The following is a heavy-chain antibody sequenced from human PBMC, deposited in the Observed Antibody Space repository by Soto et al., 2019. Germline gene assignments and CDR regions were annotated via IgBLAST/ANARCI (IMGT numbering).Heavy chain of an antibody. D-gene: IGHD3-10*01. CDR3: TVYGDPYYYGMDV. CDR2: IYPGDSDT. Sequence: RGESLKISCKGSGYSFTSYWIGWVRQMPGKGLEWMGIIYPGDSDTRYSPSFQGQVTISADKSISTAYLQWSSLKASDTAMYYCTVYGDPYYYGMDVWGQGTTVTVSS. CDR1: GYSFTSYW. J-gene: IGHJ6*02. V-gene: IGHV5-51*01.